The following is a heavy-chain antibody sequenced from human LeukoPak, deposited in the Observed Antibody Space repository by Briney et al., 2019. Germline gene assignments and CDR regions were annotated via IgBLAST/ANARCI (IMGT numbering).Heavy chain of an antibody. CDR3: ARGSGPYNGYYMDV. Sequence: GASVKVSCKASGYTFTSYDINWVRQATGQGLEWMGWMNPNSGNTGYAQKFQGRVTMTRNTSISTAYMELSRLRSDDTAVYYCARGSGPYNGYYMDVWGKGTTVTVSS. V-gene: IGHV1-8*01. J-gene: IGHJ6*03. CDR2: MNPNSGNT. D-gene: IGHD5-12*01. CDR1: GYTFTSYD.